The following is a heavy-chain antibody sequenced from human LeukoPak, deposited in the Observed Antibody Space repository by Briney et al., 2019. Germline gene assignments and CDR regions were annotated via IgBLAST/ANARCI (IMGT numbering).Heavy chain of an antibody. J-gene: IGHJ4*02. Sequence: GGSLRLSCAASGFTFSSYWMTWLRQAPGQGLEWVANIKQDGSEKSYVDSVKGRFTISRDNAKNSLQLQMNSLRAEDTAVYYCARFNSAAANYWGQGALVTVSS. CDR3: ARFNSAAANY. CDR1: GFTFSSYW. CDR2: IKQDGSEK. V-gene: IGHV3-7*01. D-gene: IGHD2-2*01.